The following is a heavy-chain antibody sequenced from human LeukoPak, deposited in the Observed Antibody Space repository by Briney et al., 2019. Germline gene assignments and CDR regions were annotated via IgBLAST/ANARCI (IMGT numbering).Heavy chain of an antibody. CDR2: IYYCGST. J-gene: IGHJ4*02. V-gene: IGHV4-31*03. CDR3: ARDVAAAGQGSFDY. CDR1: GGSISSGGYY. D-gene: IGHD6-13*01. Sequence: SETLSLTCTVSGGSISSGGYYWSWIRQHPGKGLEWIGYIYYCGSTYYNPSLKSRVTISVDTSKNQFSLKLSSVTAADTAVYYCARDVAAAGQGSFDYWGQGTLVTVSS.